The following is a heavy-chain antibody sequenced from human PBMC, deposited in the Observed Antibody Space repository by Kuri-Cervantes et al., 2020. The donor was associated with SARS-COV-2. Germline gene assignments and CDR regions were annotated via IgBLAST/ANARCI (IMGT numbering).Heavy chain of an antibody. V-gene: IGHV4-34*01. CDR3: AREKRGHNWFDP. Sequence: SETLSLTCAVYGGSFSGYYWSWIRQPPGKGLEWIGEINHSGSTNYNPSLKSRVTISVDTSKNQFSLKLSSVTAADTAVYYCAREKRGHNWFDPWGQGTLVTVSS. D-gene: IGHD3-10*01. CDR2: INHSGST. CDR1: GGSFSGYY. J-gene: IGHJ5*02.